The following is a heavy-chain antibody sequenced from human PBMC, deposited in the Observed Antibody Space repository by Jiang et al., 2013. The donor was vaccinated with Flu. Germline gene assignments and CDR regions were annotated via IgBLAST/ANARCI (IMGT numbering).Heavy chain of an antibody. CDR2: ISSSSSYT. V-gene: IGHV3-11*06. CDR1: GFTFSDYY. Sequence: VQLVESGGGLVKPGGSLRLSCAASGFTFSDYYMSWIRQAPGKGLEWVSYISSSSSYTNYADSVKGRFTISRDNAKNSLYLQMNSLRAEDTAVYYCAREAPLGYYYDSSGVLRAWYFDLWGRGTLVTVSS. CDR3: AREAPLGYYYDSSGVLRAWYFDL. D-gene: IGHD3-22*01. J-gene: IGHJ2*01.